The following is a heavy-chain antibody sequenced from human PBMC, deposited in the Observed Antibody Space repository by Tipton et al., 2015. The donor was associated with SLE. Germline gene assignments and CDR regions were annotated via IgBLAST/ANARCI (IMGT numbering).Heavy chain of an antibody. CDR2: INHSGST. D-gene: IGHD6-6*01. Sequence: TLSLTCAVYGGSFSGYYWSWIRQPPGKGLEWIGEINHSGSTNYNPSLKSRVTISVDTSKNQFSLKLSSVTAADTAVYYCARGARHDYYYYGMDVWGQGTMVTVSS. CDR3: ARGARHDYYYYGMDV. V-gene: IGHV4-34*01. CDR1: GGSFSGYY. J-gene: IGHJ6*02.